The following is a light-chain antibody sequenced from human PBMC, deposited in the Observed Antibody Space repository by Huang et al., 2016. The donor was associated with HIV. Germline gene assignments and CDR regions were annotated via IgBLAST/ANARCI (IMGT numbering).Light chain of an antibody. J-gene: IGKJ1*01. CDR1: QNIGSR. CDR2: YAA. Sequence: EIVLTQFPDFQSVIPKEKVTITFRASQNIGSRLHWYQQNPDQPPEVLIKYAAQSMAGVPSRFRGRGSGTECTLTIKSLEAGDAATYYGHQSSSLPWTFGQGTKVEI. CDR3: HQSSSLPWT. V-gene: IGKV6-21*02.